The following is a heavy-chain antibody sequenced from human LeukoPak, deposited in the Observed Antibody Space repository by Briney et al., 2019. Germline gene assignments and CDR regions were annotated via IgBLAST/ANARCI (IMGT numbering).Heavy chain of an antibody. CDR1: GYTFTGYY. V-gene: IGHV1-2*02. CDR3: AREPRYCSSTSCRKGSYYYYYGMDV. J-gene: IGHJ6*02. D-gene: IGHD2-2*01. Sequence: ASVKVSCKASGYTFTGYYMHWVRQAPGQGLEWMGWINPNSGGTNYAQKFQGRVTMTRDTSISTAHMELSRLRSDDTAVYYCAREPRYCSSTSCRKGSYYYYYGMDVWGQGTTVTVSS. CDR2: INPNSGGT.